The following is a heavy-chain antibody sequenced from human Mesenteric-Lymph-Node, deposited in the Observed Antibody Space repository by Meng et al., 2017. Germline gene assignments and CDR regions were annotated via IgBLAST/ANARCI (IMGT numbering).Heavy chain of an antibody. D-gene: IGHD3-22*01. CDR2: IYYSGST. Sequence: SCTVSGGSISSYYWSWIRQPPGKGLEWIGSIYYSGSTYYNPSLKSRVTISVDTSKNQFSLKLSSVTAADTAVYYCARDPDYDSSGYYLNDYWGQGTLVTVSS. CDR1: GGSISSYY. J-gene: IGHJ4*02. V-gene: IGHV4-59*12. CDR3: ARDPDYDSSGYYLNDY.